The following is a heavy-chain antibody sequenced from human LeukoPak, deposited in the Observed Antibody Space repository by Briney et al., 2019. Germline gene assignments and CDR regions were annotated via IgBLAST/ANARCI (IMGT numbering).Heavy chain of an antibody. J-gene: IGHJ3*02. CDR2: IHSSGST. Sequence: SETLSLTCTVSGGSISSYYWSWIQQPPGKGLEWIGYIHSSGSTNYNPSLKSRVTVSIDTSKNQFSLNLSSVTAADTAVYYCARDQTSKGDAFDIWGQGTMVIVSS. V-gene: IGHV4-59*01. CDR3: ARDQTSKGDAFDI. CDR1: GGSISSYY.